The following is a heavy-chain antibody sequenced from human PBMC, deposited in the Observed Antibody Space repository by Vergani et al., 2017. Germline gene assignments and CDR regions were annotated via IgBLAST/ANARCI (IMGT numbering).Heavy chain of an antibody. CDR1: GYNFITHW. Sequence: EVQLVQSGAEVKKPGESLKISCQASGYNFITHWIAWVRQMPGKGLEWMGMIFPGDGDLRYSPSFQGQVIISADRSISTAYLQWSSLKASDTAIYYCTRHVPCGDGACLHFDHWGQGTQVTVSS. V-gene: IGHV5-51*01. CDR3: TRHVPCGDGACLHFDH. J-gene: IGHJ4*02. CDR2: IFPGDGDL. D-gene: IGHD2-21*01.